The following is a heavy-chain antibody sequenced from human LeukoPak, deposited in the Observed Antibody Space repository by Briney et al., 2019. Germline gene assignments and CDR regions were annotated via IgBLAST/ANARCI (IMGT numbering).Heavy chain of an antibody. CDR1: GFTVSSNY. CDR2: ISGSGDST. J-gene: IGHJ4*02. V-gene: IGHV3-23*01. Sequence: PGGSLRLSCAASGFTVSSNYMSWVRQAPGKGLEWVSIISGSGDSTYYADSVKGRFTISRDNSKNTLYLQMNSLRADDTAVYYCAKGGAPGIAVAGLLFDYWGQGSLVTVSS. D-gene: IGHD6-19*01. CDR3: AKGGAPGIAVAGLLFDY.